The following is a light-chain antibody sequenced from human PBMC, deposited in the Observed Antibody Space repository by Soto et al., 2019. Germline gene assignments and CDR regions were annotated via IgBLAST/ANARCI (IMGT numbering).Light chain of an antibody. CDR1: QSVSSN. V-gene: IGKV3-15*01. CDR3: QQHNNWPPWT. J-gene: IGKJ1*01. CDR2: GAS. Sequence: EIVVTQSPATLSVSPGESATLSCRASQSVSSNLAWYQQKPGQAPRLLIYGASTRATGIPARFTGSGSGPEFTLTISSLQSEDFAVYYCQQHNNWPPWTFGQGTKVEIK.